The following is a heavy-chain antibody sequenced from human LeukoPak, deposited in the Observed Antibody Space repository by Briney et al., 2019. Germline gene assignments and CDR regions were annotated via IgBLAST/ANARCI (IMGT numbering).Heavy chain of an antibody. V-gene: IGHV4-61*08. J-gene: IGHJ5*02. D-gene: IGHD2-2*01. CDR2: IYYSGST. Sequence: SETLSLTCTVSGGSISSGGYYWTWIHQHPGKGLEWIGFIYYSGSTNYNPSLKSRVTISVDTSKNQFSLKLSSVTAADTAVYYCARAGYCSSTSCPPTWFDPWGQGTLVTVSS. CDR1: GGSISSGGYY. CDR3: ARAGYCSSTSCPPTWFDP.